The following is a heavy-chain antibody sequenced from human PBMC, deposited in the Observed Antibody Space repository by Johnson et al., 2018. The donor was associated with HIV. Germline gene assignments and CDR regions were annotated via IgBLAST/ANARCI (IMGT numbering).Heavy chain of an antibody. CDR3: ARDTYSSDACDI. J-gene: IGHJ3*02. D-gene: IGHD4-11*01. V-gene: IGHV3-23*04. CDR2: ISGSGGST. CDR1: GFTFDDYG. Sequence: VQLVESGGGVERPGGSLRLSCVASGFTFDDYGMSWVRQPPGKGLEWVSAISGSGGSTYYADSVKGRFTISRDNSRNALYLQMNSLRAEDTAVYYCARDTYSSDACDIWGQGTMVTVSS.